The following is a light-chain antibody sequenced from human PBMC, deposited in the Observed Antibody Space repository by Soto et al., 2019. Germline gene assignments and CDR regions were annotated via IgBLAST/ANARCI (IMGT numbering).Light chain of an antibody. CDR3: HQRQSWPRT. J-gene: IGKJ1*01. V-gene: IGKV3-11*01. CDR1: QSINTY. Sequence: ENVLTQSPATLSLSPGEGATLSCRASQSINTYLAWYQQKPGQAPRLLIYQTSIRAAGIPARFSASGTGTDFTLTISDVQPEDFAVYYCHQRQSWPRTFGQGTKV. CDR2: QTS.